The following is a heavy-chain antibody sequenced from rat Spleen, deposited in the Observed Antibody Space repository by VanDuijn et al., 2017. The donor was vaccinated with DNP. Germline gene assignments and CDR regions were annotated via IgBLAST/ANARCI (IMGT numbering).Heavy chain of an antibody. V-gene: IGHV5-25*01. CDR1: GFTFSNYY. Sequence: EVQLVESGGGLVQPGRSLKLSCAASGFTFSNYYMAWVRQAPKKGLEWVATISTSGSRTYYPDSVKGRFTISRDDAKDTLYLQMNSLRSEDTATYYCASGSYYGYKWFAYWGQGTLVTVSS. CDR2: ISTSGSRT. D-gene: IGHD1-6*01. J-gene: IGHJ3*01. CDR3: ASGSYYGYKWFAY.